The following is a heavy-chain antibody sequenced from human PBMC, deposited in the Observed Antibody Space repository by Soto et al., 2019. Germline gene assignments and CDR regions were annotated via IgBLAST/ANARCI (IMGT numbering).Heavy chain of an antibody. CDR1: GFTFSSYS. CDR3: ARDPEAGTNYYYYGMDV. J-gene: IGHJ6*02. D-gene: IGHD6-13*01. Sequence: PGGSLRLSCAASGFTFSSYSMNWVRQAPGKGLEWVSYISSSSSTIYYADSVKGRFTISRDNAKNSLYLQMNSLRDEDTAVYYCARDPEAGTNYYYYGMDVWGQGTTVTVSS. V-gene: IGHV3-48*02. CDR2: ISSSSSTI.